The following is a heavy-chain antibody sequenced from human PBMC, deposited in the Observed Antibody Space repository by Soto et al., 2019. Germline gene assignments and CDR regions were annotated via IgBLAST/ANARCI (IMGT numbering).Heavy chain of an antibody. CDR1: GFAFNTYS. Sequence: GGSLRLSCAASGFAFNTYSMHWVRQAPGRGLEWVAVISYDGSNKFYADSVKGRFTISRDNSKNTLYLEMNSLRGEDTAVYYCAKVSPMGYFFDFWGQGTLVTAPQ. V-gene: IGHV3-30-3*01. J-gene: IGHJ4*02. CDR2: ISYDGSNK. CDR3: AKVSPMGYFFDF.